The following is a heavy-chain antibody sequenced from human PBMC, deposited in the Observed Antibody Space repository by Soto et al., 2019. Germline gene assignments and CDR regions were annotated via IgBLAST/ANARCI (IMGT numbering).Heavy chain of an antibody. CDR3: ARVGYSSSWYGGYYYYGMDV. J-gene: IGHJ6*02. V-gene: IGHV4-31*03. D-gene: IGHD6-13*01. Sequence: PSETLSLTCTVSGGSISSGGYYWSWIRQHPGKGLEWIGYIYYSGSTNYNPSLKSRVTISVDTSKNQFSLKLSSVTAADTAVYYCARVGYSSSWYGGYYYYGMDVWGQGTTVTVSS. CDR1: GGSISSGGYY. CDR2: IYYSGST.